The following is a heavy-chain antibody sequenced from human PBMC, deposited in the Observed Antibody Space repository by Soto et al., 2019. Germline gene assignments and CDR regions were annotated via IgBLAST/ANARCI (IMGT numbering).Heavy chain of an antibody. Sequence: GASVKVSCKASGGTFSSYAISWVRQAPGQGLEWMGGIIPIFGTANYAQKFQGRVTITADKSTSTAYMELSSLRSEDTAVYYCDLSSTNRDAFDIWGQGTMVTGS. CDR3: DLSSTNRDAFDI. J-gene: IGHJ3*02. CDR1: GGTFSSYA. CDR2: IIPIFGTA. D-gene: IGHD2-2*01. V-gene: IGHV1-69*06.